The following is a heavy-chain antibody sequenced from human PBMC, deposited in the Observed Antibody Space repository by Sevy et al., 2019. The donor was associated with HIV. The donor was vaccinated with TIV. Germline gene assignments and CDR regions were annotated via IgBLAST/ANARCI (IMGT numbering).Heavy chain of an antibody. CDR3: ARDRVTYYYDSSGYYTSGYGIDV. Sequence: GGSLRLSCAASGFTVSDNHMNWVRQAPGKGLEWVSVIYSSDRTDYADSVKGRFTVSRDNSQNTLYHQMNSLRAEDTAVYYCARDRVTYYYDSSGYYTSGYGIDVWGQGTTGTVSS. J-gene: IGHJ6*02. V-gene: IGHV3-53*01. D-gene: IGHD3-22*01. CDR2: IYSSDRT. CDR1: GFTVSDNH.